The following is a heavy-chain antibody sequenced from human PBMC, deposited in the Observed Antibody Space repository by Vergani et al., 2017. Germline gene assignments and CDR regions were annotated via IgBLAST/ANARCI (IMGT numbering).Heavy chain of an antibody. Sequence: QVQLVQSGAEVKKPGSSVKVSCKASGGTFSSYAISWVRQAPGQGLEWMGRIIPIFGTANYAQKFQGRVMITADKSTSTAYMELSSLRSEDTAVYYCAREVYSSSWLPYWYFDLWGRGTLVTVSS. V-gene: IGHV1-69*14. J-gene: IGHJ2*01. CDR1: GGTFSSYA. CDR3: AREVYSSSWLPYWYFDL. CDR2: IIPIFGTA. D-gene: IGHD6-13*01.